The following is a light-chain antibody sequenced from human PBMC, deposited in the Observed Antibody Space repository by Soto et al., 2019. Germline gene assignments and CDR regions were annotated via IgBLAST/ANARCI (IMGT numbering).Light chain of an antibody. J-gene: IGKJ3*01. CDR2: DAS. CDR1: QSVSNY. CDR3: QQRSNWPPEIT. Sequence: EIVLTQSPATLSLSPGEGATLSCRASQSVSNYLAWYQQKAGQAPRLLIYDASKRATGIPARFSGSGSGTDFSLTISSLEPADFAVYYCQQRSNWPPEITFGPGTKVDMK. V-gene: IGKV3-11*01.